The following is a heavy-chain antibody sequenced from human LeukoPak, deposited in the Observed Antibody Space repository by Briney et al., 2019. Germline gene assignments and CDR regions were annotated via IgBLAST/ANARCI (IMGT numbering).Heavy chain of an antibody. CDR2: ISGSGGST. CDR3: AKGGYQLLYYMDV. Sequence: GGSLRLSCAASGFTFSSYAMSWVRQAPGKGLEWVSAISGSGGSTYYADSVKGRFTISRDNFKNTLYLQMNSLRAEDTAVYYCAKGGYQLLYYMDVWGKGTTVTVSS. J-gene: IGHJ6*03. D-gene: IGHD2-2*01. V-gene: IGHV3-23*01. CDR1: GFTFSSYA.